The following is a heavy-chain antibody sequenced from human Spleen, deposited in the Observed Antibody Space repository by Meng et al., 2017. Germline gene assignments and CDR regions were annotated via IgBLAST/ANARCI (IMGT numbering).Heavy chain of an antibody. CDR1: GGTNSSSNW. D-gene: IGHD3-10*01. CDR3: ARAYGSGTYADY. J-gene: IGHJ4*02. V-gene: IGHV4-4*02. CDR2: IYHSAST. Sequence: QQQLRVSRPGRVTTSGTLSLNCAVSGGTNSSSNWWSWVRQTPAKGLEWIGKIYHSASTQYNPSLKSRVTISVDKSKNRFSLKLSSVTAADTAVYYCARAYGSGTYADYWGQGTLVTVSS.